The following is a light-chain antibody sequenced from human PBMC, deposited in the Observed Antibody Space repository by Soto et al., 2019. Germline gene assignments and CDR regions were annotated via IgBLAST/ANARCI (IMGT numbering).Light chain of an antibody. Sequence: EKVTTQSPGTLSVSPGERATLSCRAGQGVTTNFAWYQQKSGQSPRLLIYDVSIRATGVPARFSGTGSETDFTLTISGLQSEDSTVYFCQQYNNWPFSFGQGTRLEIK. CDR2: DVS. CDR1: QGVTTN. J-gene: IGKJ5*01. CDR3: QQYNNWPFS. V-gene: IGKV3-15*01.